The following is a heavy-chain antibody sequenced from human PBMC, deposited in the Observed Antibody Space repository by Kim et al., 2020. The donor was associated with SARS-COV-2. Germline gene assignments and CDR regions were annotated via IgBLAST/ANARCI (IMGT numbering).Heavy chain of an antibody. D-gene: IGHD1-1*01. J-gene: IGHJ4*01. V-gene: IGHV3-30*04. CDR2: ISCDGSDK. Sequence: GGSLRLSCAASGFTFTSNAMHWVRQAPGKGLEWVSVISCDGSDKHYDDSVNGRFIITRNSNKNTVFLLKNRLGTEATAVYFCSRVRVVRVNDFSSFDYWG. CDR3: SRVRVVRVNDFSSFDY. CDR1: GFTFTSNA.